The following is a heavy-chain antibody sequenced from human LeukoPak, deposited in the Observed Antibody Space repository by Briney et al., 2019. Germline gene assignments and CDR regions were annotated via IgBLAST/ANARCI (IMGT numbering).Heavy chain of an antibody. D-gene: IGHD4-17*01. V-gene: IGHV4-30-4*01. CDR3: ARVYHGDYSERAFDY. CDR2: IYYSGST. Sequence: SETLSLTCTVSGGSISSGDYYWSWIRQPPGKGLEWFGYIYYSGSTYYNPSLKSRVTISVDTSKNQFSLKLSSVTAADTAVYYCARVYHGDYSERAFDYWGQGTLVTVSS. J-gene: IGHJ4*02. CDR1: GGSISSGDYY.